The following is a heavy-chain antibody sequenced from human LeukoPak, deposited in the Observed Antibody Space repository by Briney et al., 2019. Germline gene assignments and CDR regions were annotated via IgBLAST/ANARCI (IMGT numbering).Heavy chain of an antibody. D-gene: IGHD3-22*01. V-gene: IGHV4-59*12. CDR1: GGSISSYY. CDR3: ARKTYYDSSEIDY. CDR2: IYYSGST. Sequence: SETLSLTCTVSGGSISSYYWSWIRQPPGKGLEWIGYIYYSGSTNYNPSLKSRVTISVDKSKNQFSLKLSSVTAADTAVYYCARKTYYDSSEIDYWGQGTLVTVSS. J-gene: IGHJ4*02.